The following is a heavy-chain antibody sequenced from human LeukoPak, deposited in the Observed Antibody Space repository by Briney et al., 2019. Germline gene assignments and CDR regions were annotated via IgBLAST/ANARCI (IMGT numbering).Heavy chain of an antibody. V-gene: IGHV4-34*01. CDR3: ARSGGTPGVWFGELLPLDY. CDR2: INHSGST. Sequence: PSETLSLTCAVYGGSFSGYYWSWIRQPPGKGLEWIGEINHSGSTNYNPSLKSRVTISVDTSKNQFSLKLSSVTAADTAVYYCARSGGTPGVWFGELLPLDYWGQGTLVTVSS. D-gene: IGHD3-10*01. J-gene: IGHJ4*02. CDR1: GGSFSGYY.